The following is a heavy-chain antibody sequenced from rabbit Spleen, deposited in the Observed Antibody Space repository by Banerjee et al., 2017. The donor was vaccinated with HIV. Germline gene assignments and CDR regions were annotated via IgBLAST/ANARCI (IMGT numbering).Heavy chain of an antibody. V-gene: IGHV1S40*01. CDR2: IYTGSSGST. CDR1: GFSFSSSYY. J-gene: IGHJ4*01. CDR3: ARSAGSPWNYEL. D-gene: IGHD3-1*01. Sequence: QSLEESGGGLVQPEGSLTLTCTASGFSFSSSYYMCWVRQAPGKGLEWIACIYTGSSGSTYYASWAKGRFTISKTSSTTVTLQMTSLTVADTATYFCARSAGSPWNYELWGPGTLVTVS.